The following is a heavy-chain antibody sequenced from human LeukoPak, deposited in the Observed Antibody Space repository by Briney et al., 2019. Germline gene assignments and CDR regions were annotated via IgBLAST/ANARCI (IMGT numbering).Heavy chain of an antibody. CDR1: GFTFSSYS. V-gene: IGHV3-21*01. J-gene: IGHJ6*03. CDR2: ISSSSSYI. D-gene: IGHD1-1*01. CDR3: ARDYNNPYYYYYMDV. Sequence: GGSLRLSCAASGFTFSSYSMNWVRQAPGKGLEWVSSISSSSSYIYYADSVKGRFTISRDNAKNSLYLQMNSLRAEDTAVYYCARDYNNPYYYYYMDVWGEGTTVTVSS.